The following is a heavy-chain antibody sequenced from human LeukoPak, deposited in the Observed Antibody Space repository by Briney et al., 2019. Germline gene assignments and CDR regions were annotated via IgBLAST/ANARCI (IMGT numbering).Heavy chain of an antibody. J-gene: IGHJ4*02. D-gene: IGHD5-18*01. Sequence: SETLSLTCTVSGGSISSSSYYWGWIRQPPGKGLEWIGSIYYSGSTYYNPSLKSRVTISVDTSKNQFSLKLSSVTAADTAVYYCARDLVDTVMSHLVLFDYWGQGTLVTVSS. V-gene: IGHV4-39*07. CDR1: GGSISSSSYY. CDR3: ARDLVDTVMSHLVLFDY. CDR2: IYYSGST.